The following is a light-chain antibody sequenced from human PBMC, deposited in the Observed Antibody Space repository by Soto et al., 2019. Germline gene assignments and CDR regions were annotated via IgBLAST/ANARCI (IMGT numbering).Light chain of an antibody. CDR3: SSYTSSSSLWV. CDR2: DVS. V-gene: IGLV2-14*01. Sequence: QSVLTQPASVSGSPGQSITISCTGTSSDVGGYNYVSWYQQHPGKAPKLMIYDVSNRPSGVSNRFSGSKPGNTASLTMSGLQAEDEADYYCSSYTSSSSLWVFGTGTKLTVL. CDR1: SSDVGGYNY. J-gene: IGLJ1*01.